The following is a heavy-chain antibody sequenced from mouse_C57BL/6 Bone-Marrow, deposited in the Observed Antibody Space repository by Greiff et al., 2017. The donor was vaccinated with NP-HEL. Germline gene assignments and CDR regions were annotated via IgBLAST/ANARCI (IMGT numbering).Heavy chain of an antibody. Sequence: DVMLVESGGGLVKPGGSLKLSCAASGFTFSSYAMSWVRQTPEKRLEWVATISDGGSYTYYPDNVKGRFTISRDNAKNNLYLQMSHLKSEDTAMYYCANWAPAYWGQGTLSLSLQ. D-gene: IGHD4-1*02. CDR2: ISDGGSYT. J-gene: IGHJ3*01. CDR1: GFTFSSYA. CDR3: ANWAPAY. V-gene: IGHV5-4*03.